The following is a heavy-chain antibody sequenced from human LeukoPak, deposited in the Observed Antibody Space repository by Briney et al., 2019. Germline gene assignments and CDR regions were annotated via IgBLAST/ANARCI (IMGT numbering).Heavy chain of an antibody. D-gene: IGHD4-17*01. CDR3: ARRSTGNFDF. CDR2: ISGSGGNT. J-gene: IGHJ4*02. Sequence: GGSLRLSCAASGFTFSSYAMSWVRQAPGKGLEWVSAISGSGGNTYYADSVKGQFTVSRDNSKNTLYLQMNSLTAEDTAVYYCARRSTGNFDFWGQGTLVTVSS. V-gene: IGHV3-23*01. CDR1: GFTFSSYA.